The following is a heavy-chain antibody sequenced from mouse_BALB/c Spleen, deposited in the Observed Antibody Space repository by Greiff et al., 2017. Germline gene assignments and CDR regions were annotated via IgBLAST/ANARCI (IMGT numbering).Heavy chain of an antibody. CDR2: IDPANGNT. V-gene: IGHV14-3*02. Sequence: EVQLQQSGAELVKPRASVKLSCTASGFNIKDTYMHWVKQRPEQGLEWIGRIDPANGNTKYDPKFQGKATITADTSSNTAYLQLSSLTSEDTAVYYCARGSGYPYYAMDYWGQGTSVTVSS. CDR1: GFNIKDTY. D-gene: IGHD3-1*01. CDR3: ARGSGYPYYAMDY. J-gene: IGHJ4*01.